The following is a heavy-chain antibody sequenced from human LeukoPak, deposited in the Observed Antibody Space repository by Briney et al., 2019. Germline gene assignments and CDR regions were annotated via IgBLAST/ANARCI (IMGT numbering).Heavy chain of an antibody. CDR3: ARDGLHRLHGYGGWFDP. D-gene: IGHD4-23*01. CDR1: GYTFTGYY. CDR2: ISGYNGNT. J-gene: IGHJ5*02. V-gene: IGHV1-18*04. Sequence: ASVKVSCKASGYTFTGYYMHWVRQAPGQGLEWMGWISGYNGNTKYAQKLQGRVTMTTETSTSTAYMELRNLRSDDTAVYYCARDGLHRLHGYGGWFDPWGQGTLVTVSS.